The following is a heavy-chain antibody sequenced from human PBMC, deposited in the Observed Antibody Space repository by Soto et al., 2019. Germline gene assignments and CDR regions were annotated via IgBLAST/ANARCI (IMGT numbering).Heavy chain of an antibody. V-gene: IGHV1-18*01. J-gene: IGHJ6*02. CDR2: NSAYNGNT. CDR1: GYTFTSYG. CDR3: ARPTYPQSLGFGMDV. Sequence: QVQLMQSRAEVKKPGASVKVSCKASGYTFTSYGISWVRQAPGQGLEWMGWNSAYNGNTNYAQKLQGRVTMTTDTSTSTASMELRSLRSDDTAVYYCARPTYPQSLGFGMDVWGQGTTVTVSS. D-gene: IGHD6-19*01.